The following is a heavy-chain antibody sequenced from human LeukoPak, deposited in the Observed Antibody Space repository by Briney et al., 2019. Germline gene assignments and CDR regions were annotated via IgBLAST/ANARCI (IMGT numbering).Heavy chain of an antibody. J-gene: IGHJ4*02. CDR3: ARDSGDGYNSVDY. D-gene: IGHD5-24*01. V-gene: IGHV3-21*01. CDR2: ISSSSSYI. CDR1: GFTFSSYS. Sequence: PGGSLRLSCAASGFTFSSYSMNWVRQAPGKGLEWVSSISSSSSYIYYADSVKGRFTISRDNAKNSLYLQVNSLRAEDTAVYYCARDSGDGYNSVDYWGQGTLVTVSS.